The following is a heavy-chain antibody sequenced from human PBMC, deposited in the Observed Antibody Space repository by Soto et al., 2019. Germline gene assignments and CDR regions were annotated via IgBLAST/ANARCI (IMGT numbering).Heavy chain of an antibody. Sequence: SETLSLTCTVSGGSISSYYWSWIRQPPGKGLEWIGYIYYSGSTNYNPSLKSRVTISVDTSKNQFSLKLSSVTAADTAVYYCARDRGGKRDYYYYYGMDVWGQGTTVTVSS. D-gene: IGHD3-10*01. CDR2: IYYSGST. CDR1: GGSISSYY. J-gene: IGHJ6*02. V-gene: IGHV4-59*01. CDR3: ARDRGGKRDYYYYYGMDV.